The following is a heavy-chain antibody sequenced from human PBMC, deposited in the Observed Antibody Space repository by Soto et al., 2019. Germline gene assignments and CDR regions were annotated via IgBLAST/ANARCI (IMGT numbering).Heavy chain of an antibody. CDR2: INPSGGST. J-gene: IGHJ4*02. V-gene: IGHV1-46*01. Sequence: GASVKVSCKASGYTFTSYYMHWVRQAPGQGLEWMGIINPSGGSTSYAQKFQGRVTMTRDTSTSTVYMELSSLRSEDTAVYYCARISRDTAMPGEFDYWGQGTLVTVSS. D-gene: IGHD5-18*01. CDR1: GYTFTSYY. CDR3: ARISRDTAMPGEFDY.